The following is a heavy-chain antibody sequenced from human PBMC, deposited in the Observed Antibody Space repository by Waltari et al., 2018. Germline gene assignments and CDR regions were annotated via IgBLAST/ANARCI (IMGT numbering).Heavy chain of an antibody. CDR2: IYYSGGT. V-gene: IGHV4-59*01. CDR1: GGSISSYY. Sequence: QVQLQESGPGLVKPSETLSVTCTVSGGSISSYYWSWLRQPPGKGLEWIVCIYYSGGTNYNPSLKSRVTISVDTSKNQFSLKLSSVTAADTAVYYCARDEGTGTTDDAFDIWGQGTMVTVSS. J-gene: IGHJ3*02. CDR3: ARDEGTGTTDDAFDI. D-gene: IGHD1-1*01.